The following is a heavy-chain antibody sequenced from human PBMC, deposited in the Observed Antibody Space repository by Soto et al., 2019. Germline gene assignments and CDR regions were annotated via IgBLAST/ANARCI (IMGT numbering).Heavy chain of an antibody. CDR1: GFTFSSYG. CDR2: IWYDGSNK. J-gene: IGHJ4*02. CDR3: ARGSPRNTDFDY. V-gene: IGHV3-33*01. D-gene: IGHD1-1*01. Sequence: QVQLVESGGGVVQPGRSLRLSCAASGFTFSSYGMHWVRQAPGKGLEWVAVIWYDGSNKYYADSVKGRFTISRDNSKNTRYLQMNSLRAEDTAVYYCARGSPRNTDFDYWGQGTLVTVSS.